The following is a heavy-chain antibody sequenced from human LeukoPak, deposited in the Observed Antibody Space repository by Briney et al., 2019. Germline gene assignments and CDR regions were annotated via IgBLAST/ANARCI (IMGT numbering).Heavy chain of an antibody. V-gene: IGHV3-9*01. CDR3: ARDSRMNYYAS. Sequence: GRSLRLSCAASGFTFDDYAMHWVRQAPGKGLEWVSGISWNSGSIGYADSVKGRFTISRDNAVNSLYLQMNSLRAEDTAMYYCARDSRMNYYASWGRGTLVTVSS. CDR1: GFTFDDYA. CDR2: ISWNSGSI. D-gene: IGHD3-3*01. J-gene: IGHJ5*02.